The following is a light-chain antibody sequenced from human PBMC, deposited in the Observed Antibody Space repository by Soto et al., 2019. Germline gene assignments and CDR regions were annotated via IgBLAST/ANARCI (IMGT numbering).Light chain of an antibody. CDR2: DAS. J-gene: IGKJ4*01. CDR1: QSVSSS. Sequence: EIVLTQSPATLSLSPGERATLSCRASQSVSSSLAWYQQKPGQAPRLLIYDASNRATGIPARFSGSGSGTDITLTISSLEPEDFAVYYCQQRSDWPRALTFGGGTKVEI. CDR3: QQRSDWPRALT. V-gene: IGKV3-11*01.